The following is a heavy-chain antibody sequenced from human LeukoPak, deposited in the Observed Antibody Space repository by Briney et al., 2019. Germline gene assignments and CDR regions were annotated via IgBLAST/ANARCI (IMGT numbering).Heavy chain of an antibody. J-gene: IGHJ5*02. V-gene: IGHV3-30*04. D-gene: IGHD3-10*01. Sequence: GRSLRLSCAASGFTFSSYAMHWVRQAPGKGLEWVAVISYDGSNKYYADSVKGRFTISRDNSKNTLYLQMNSLRAEDTAVYYCARDRGMRNWFDPWGQGTLVTVSS. CDR1: GFTFSSYA. CDR2: ISYDGSNK. CDR3: ARDRGMRNWFDP.